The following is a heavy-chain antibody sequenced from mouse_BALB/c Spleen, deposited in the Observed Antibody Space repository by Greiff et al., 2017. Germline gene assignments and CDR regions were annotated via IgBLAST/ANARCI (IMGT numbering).Heavy chain of an antibody. V-gene: IGHV2-2*02. D-gene: IGHD2-1*01. Sequence: VMLVESGPGLVQPSQSLSITCTVSGFSLTSYGVHWVRQSPGKGLEWLGVIWSGGSTDYNAAFISRLSISKDNSKSQVFFKMNSLQANDTAIYYCARRNYGNYDAMDYWGQGTSVTVSS. CDR2: IWSGGST. CDR1: GFSLTSYG. CDR3: ARRNYGNYDAMDY. J-gene: IGHJ4*01.